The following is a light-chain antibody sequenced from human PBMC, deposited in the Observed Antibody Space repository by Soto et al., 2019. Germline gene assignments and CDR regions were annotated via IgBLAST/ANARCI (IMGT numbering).Light chain of an antibody. CDR1: QSVSSY. Sequence: EIRLTQQPATLSLSPRARATLSCRASQSVSSYLAWYQQKPGQAPRLLIYDASNRATGIPARFSGSGSGTDFTLTISSLEPEDFAVYYCQQRSNWPPITFGQGTRLEI. CDR2: DAS. CDR3: QQRSNWPPIT. V-gene: IGKV3-11*01. J-gene: IGKJ5*01.